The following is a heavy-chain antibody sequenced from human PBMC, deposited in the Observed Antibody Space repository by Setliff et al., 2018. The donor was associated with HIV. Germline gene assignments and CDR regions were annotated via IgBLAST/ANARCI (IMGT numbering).Heavy chain of an antibody. Sequence: SQTLSLTCAISGDSVSSNTAAWNWIRPSPSRGLEWRGRTYYRSKWSNDYAVSVKRRITNNPETSKHQFSLQLHSGTPEDTAVYFCASGGDWDYNYYMDVWDKGTTVTVSS. CDR2: TYYRSKWSN. CDR1: GDSVSSNTAA. CDR3: ASGGDWDYNYYMDV. D-gene: IGHD3-16*01. V-gene: IGHV6-1*01. J-gene: IGHJ6*03.